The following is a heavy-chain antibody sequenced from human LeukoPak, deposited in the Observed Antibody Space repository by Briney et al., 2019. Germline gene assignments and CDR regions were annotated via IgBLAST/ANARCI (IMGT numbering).Heavy chain of an antibody. CDR2: ISATSTYI. D-gene: IGHD6-13*01. CDR1: GITFSSYT. CDR3: VRAREMGSSWPTDY. V-gene: IGHV3-21*01. J-gene: IGHJ4*02. Sequence: GGSLRLSCGASGITFSSYTMNWVRQAPGKGLEWVSSISATSTYIYYADSVRGRFTISRDNAKNSLYLQMNSLRAEDTAVYFCVRAREMGSSWPTDYWGQGTLVTVSS.